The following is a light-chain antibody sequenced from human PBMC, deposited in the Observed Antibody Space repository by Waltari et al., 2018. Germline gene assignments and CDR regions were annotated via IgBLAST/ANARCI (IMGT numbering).Light chain of an antibody. J-gene: IGKJ3*01. CDR3: QQYDNLLSFS. CDR2: DAS. Sequence: DIQMTQSPSSLSASVGDRVTITCQASEDINNYLHWFQQKPGKAPELLIYDASNLKTGVPSRFSGSGSGTHYTFTISSLQPEDVTTYFCQQYDNLLSFSFGPGTKVDL. V-gene: IGKV1-33*01. CDR1: EDINNY.